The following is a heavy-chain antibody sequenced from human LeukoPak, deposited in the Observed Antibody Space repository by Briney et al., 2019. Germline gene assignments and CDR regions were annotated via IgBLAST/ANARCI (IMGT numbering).Heavy chain of an antibody. D-gene: IGHD6-19*01. Sequence: GGSLRLSCAASGFTFSSYEMNWVRQAPGKGLEWVSYISSSGSTIYYADSVKGRFTISRDNSKNTLYLQMNSLRAEDTAVYYCAKSAKYSSGWYAWLDYWGQGTLVTVSS. J-gene: IGHJ4*02. CDR2: ISSSGSTI. CDR3: AKSAKYSSGWYAWLDY. CDR1: GFTFSSYE. V-gene: IGHV3-48*03.